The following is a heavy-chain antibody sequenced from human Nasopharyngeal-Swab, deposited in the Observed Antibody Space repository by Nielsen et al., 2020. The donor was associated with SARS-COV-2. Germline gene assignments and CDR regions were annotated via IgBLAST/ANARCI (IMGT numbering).Heavy chain of an antibody. CDR1: GFTFRYPY. CDR3: ARMWGRSSWYRVLDS. Sequence: GESLKISCIVSGFTFRYPYMEWVRQAPGKGLEWVGRSINKENDYSTEYAASVKGRFTISRDASNNLLYLQMNSLKTEDTAVYYCARMWGRSSWYRVLDSWGEGTRVTVSS. D-gene: IGHD6-13*01. V-gene: IGHV3-72*01. CDR2: SINKENDYST. J-gene: IGHJ4*02.